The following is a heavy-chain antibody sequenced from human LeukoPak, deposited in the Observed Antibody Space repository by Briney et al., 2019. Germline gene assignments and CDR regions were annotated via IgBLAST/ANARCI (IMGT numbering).Heavy chain of an antibody. D-gene: IGHD6-19*01. CDR2: IYYSGST. J-gene: IGHJ5*02. Sequence: SETLSLTCGVYGGSFSGPYWSWIRQPPGKGLEWIGYIYYSGSTNYNPSLKSRVTISVDTSKNQFSLKLSSVTAADTAVYYCASGYSSGWYGGLDRFDPWGQGTLVTVSS. V-gene: IGHV4-59*08. CDR3: ASGYSSGWYGGLDRFDP. CDR1: GGSFSGPY.